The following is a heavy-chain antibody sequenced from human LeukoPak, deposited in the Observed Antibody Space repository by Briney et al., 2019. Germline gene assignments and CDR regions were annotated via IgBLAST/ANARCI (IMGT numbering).Heavy chain of an antibody. CDR3: ARQSIPRYCSCLYYFDY. Sequence: GGSLTLSRLASGFTFSSYAMHWVRQAPGKGLEWVALISSDECNKYYADSVKGRFTIPRDNSKNTLYLQINSLRAEDTAGYYCARQSIPRYCSCLYYFDYWVQGTLLTHCS. V-gene: IGHV3-30*04. J-gene: IGHJ4*02. D-gene: IGHD6-13*01. CDR2: ISSDECNK. CDR1: GFTFSSYA.